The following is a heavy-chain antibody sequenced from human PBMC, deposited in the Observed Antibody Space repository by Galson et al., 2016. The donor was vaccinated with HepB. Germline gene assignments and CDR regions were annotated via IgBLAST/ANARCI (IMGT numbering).Heavy chain of an antibody. CDR2: INPKSGGR. Sequence: SVKVSCKASGYTFSDFFLHWVRQAPGQGLEWMGWINPKSGGRMFAQNFQGRVSMTSDTSISTVHMELSRLRSDDTAMYYDARHRPWWELLPLTNRFDPWGQGTLITVSS. V-gene: IGHV1-2*02. CDR1: GYTFSDFF. J-gene: IGHJ5*02. D-gene: IGHD1-26*01. CDR3: ARHRPWWELLPLTNRFDP.